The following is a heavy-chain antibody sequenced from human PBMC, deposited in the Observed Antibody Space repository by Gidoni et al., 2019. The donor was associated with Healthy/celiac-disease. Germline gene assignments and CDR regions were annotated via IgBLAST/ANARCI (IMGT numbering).Heavy chain of an antibody. CDR3: ARGKEESNRNYYYYYMDV. D-gene: IGHD3-10*01. Sequence: QVQLQESGPGLVTPSETLSLTCTVSGYSISSGYYWGWIRQPPGKGLVWIGSIYHSGSTYYNPSLKSRVTISVDTSKNQFSLKLSSVTAADTAVYYCARGKEESNRNYYYYYMDVWGKGTTVTVSS. J-gene: IGHJ6*03. CDR2: IYHSGST. V-gene: IGHV4-38-2*02. CDR1: GYSISSGYY.